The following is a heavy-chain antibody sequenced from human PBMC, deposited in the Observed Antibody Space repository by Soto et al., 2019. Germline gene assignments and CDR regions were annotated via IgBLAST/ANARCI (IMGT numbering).Heavy chain of an antibody. D-gene: IGHD2-15*01. Sequence: QVQLVQSVAEVKKPGASVKISCKASGYRFLYYPLHWVRQAPGQRLERMGWIHLGNGNTEYSQNFQDRVTITGDTSANSVYLELSSLRSDDTAIYYCARETLCGGRCYVNTFEHWGQGTVVSVSS. J-gene: IGHJ5*02. CDR3: ARETLCGGRCYVNTFEH. CDR1: GYRFLYYP. CDR2: IHLGNGNT. V-gene: IGHV1-3*01.